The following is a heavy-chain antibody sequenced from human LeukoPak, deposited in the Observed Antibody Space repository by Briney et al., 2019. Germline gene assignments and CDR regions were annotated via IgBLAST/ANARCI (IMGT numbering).Heavy chain of an antibody. CDR1: GGSISSYF. D-gene: IGHD6-13*01. J-gene: IGHJ4*02. CDR3: ARGRPAAGQNFFDY. Sequence: PSETLSLTCTVSGGSISSYFWSWIRQPPGKGLEWIGYVHYSGSTNYHPSLKSRVTMSVDTSKNQFSLKLTSVTAADTAVYYCARGRPAAGQNFFDYWGQGTLVTVSS. V-gene: IGHV4-59*01. CDR2: VHYSGST.